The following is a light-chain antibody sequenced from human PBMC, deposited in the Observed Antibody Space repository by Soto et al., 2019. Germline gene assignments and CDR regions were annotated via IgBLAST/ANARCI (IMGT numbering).Light chain of an antibody. V-gene: IGKV1-39*01. J-gene: IGKJ2*01. CDR1: QSITTY. Sequence: DIQLTQSPLSLSASVGDRVTITCRASQSITTYLNWYQQKPGRAPKLLIYGASTLQSGVPSTFSGSGSGTDFTLTVSSLQPEDFATYYCQQSYTTPYTFXQGTKVDIK. CDR3: QQSYTTPYT. CDR2: GAS.